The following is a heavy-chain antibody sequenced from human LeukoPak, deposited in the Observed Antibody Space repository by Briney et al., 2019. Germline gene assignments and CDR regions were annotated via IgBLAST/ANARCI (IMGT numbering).Heavy chain of an antibody. CDR2: ITDGGRT. Sequence: SETLSLTCAVYGDSFSGHYWSWIRQPPGKGLEWIGEITDGGRTSYSPSLKSRATISIVPSQSQFSLQLDSVTAADTAIYYCVRRTSVAMPNALDLISDFWGQGTLVTVSS. CDR1: GDSFSGHY. J-gene: IGHJ4*02. D-gene: IGHD2-2*01. CDR3: VRRTSVAMPNALDLISDF. V-gene: IGHV4-34*01.